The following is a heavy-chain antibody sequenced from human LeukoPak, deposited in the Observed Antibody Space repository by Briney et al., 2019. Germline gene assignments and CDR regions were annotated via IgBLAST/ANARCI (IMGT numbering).Heavy chain of an antibody. V-gene: IGHV4-59*01. CDR1: GASMSSYY. CDR3: ARDPGIADFDY. Sequence: PSETLSLTCTVSGASMSSYYWTWIRQSPGKGLEWIGYVSYEGTTNYNPSLKSRVSISGDTSKNQFFLRLNSVTAADTAVYYCARDPGIADFDYWGQGTLVTVSS. J-gene: IGHJ4*02. CDR2: VSYEGTT. D-gene: IGHD6-13*01.